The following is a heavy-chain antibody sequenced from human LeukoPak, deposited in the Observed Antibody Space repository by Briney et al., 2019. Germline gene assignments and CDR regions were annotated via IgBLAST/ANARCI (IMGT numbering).Heavy chain of an antibody. CDR2: ISAYNGNT. Sequence: ASVKVSCKASGYTFTSYGISWVRQAPGQGLEWMGWISAYNGNTNYAQKFQGRVTMTRDTSTSTVYMELSSLRSEDTAVYYCARLLDSNGPGGDYWGQGTLVTVSS. V-gene: IGHV1-18*01. CDR1: GYTFTSYG. CDR3: ARLLDSNGPGGDY. J-gene: IGHJ4*02. D-gene: IGHD3-22*01.